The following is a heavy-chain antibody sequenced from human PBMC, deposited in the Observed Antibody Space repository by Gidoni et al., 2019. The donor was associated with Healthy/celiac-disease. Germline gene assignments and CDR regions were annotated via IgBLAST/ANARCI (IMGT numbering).Heavy chain of an antibody. J-gene: IGHJ4*02. V-gene: IGHV1-69*04. Sequence: QVQLVQSGAEVKKPGSSVKVSCKASGGTFRSYAISWVRQAPGQGLEWMGRIIPILGIANYAQKFQGRVTITADKSTSTAYMELSSLRSEDTAVYYCARHNVRNYYGSGSYDYWGQGTLVTVSS. CDR2: IIPILGIA. D-gene: IGHD3-10*01. CDR1: GGTFRSYA. CDR3: ARHNVRNYYGSGSYDY.